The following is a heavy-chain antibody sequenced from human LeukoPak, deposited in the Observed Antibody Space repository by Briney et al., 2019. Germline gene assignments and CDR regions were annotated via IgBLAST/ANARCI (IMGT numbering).Heavy chain of an antibody. Sequence: SETLSLTCTVSGGSISTYYWSWIRQPPGKGLEWIGYISYSGTTNYNPSLKSRVTISRDTSTNQFSLRLSSVTAADTAVYYCARSNYDHVWGVYRPNWFDPWGQGTLVTVSS. CDR3: ARSNYDHVWGVYRPNWFDP. V-gene: IGHV4-59*01. J-gene: IGHJ5*02. CDR1: GGSISTYY. CDR2: ISYSGTT. D-gene: IGHD3-16*02.